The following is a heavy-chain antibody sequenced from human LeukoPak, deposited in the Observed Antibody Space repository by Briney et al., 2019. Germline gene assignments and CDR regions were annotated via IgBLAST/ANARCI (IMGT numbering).Heavy chain of an antibody. Sequence: PGGSLRLSCAASGFTFSSYSMNWVRQAPGKGLEWVSYISSSSSTIYYADSVKGRFTISRDNAKNSLYLQMSSLRDGDTAVYYCARAGLDAFDIWGQGTMVTVSS. D-gene: IGHD7-27*01. CDR3: ARAGLDAFDI. V-gene: IGHV3-48*02. J-gene: IGHJ3*02. CDR1: GFTFSSYS. CDR2: ISSSSSTI.